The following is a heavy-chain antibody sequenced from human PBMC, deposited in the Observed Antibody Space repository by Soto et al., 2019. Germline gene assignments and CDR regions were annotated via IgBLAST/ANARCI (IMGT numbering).Heavy chain of an antibody. D-gene: IGHD6-6*01. J-gene: IGHJ6*02. CDR3: AKDLVWASSSDQYYYVMDV. CDR1: GFTVSSYG. CDR2: ISYDGSNT. Sequence: QVQLVESGGGVVQPGRSLRLSCAASGFTVSSYGMHWVRQAPVKGLEWVAVISYDGSNTYYADSVKGRFTISRDNSKQTLDHQMNRLGAEDTAVYYCAKDLVWASSSDQYYYVMDVLGQGSPVTV. V-gene: IGHV3-30*18.